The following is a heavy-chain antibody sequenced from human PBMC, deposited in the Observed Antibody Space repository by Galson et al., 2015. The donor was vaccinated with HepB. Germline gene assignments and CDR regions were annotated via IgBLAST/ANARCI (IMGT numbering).Heavy chain of an antibody. Sequence: SLRLSCAASGFTFSDFYMSWIRQAPGKGLEWVSHISSRDSTIYYAESVKGRFTISRDNARNSLYLQMNSLSVEDTAMYYCARDYLTANHKQFDTWGQGTLVTVSS. CDR1: GFTFSDFY. CDR2: ISSRDSTI. D-gene: IGHD2-21*02. V-gene: IGHV3-11*01. CDR3: ARDYLTANHKQFDT. J-gene: IGHJ5*02.